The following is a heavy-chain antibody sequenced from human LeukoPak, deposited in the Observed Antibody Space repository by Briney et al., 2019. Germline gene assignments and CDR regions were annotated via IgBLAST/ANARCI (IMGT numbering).Heavy chain of an antibody. J-gene: IGHJ4*02. CDR3: ARGRRVRSGYDFDY. D-gene: IGHD5-12*01. V-gene: IGHV6-1*01. CDR1: GDSVSSNSVT. Sequence: SQTLSLTCAISGDSVSSNSVTWNWIRQSPSRGLEWLGRTYYRSTWYNDYAVSVRGRITVNPDTSKNQFSLHLNSVTPEDTAVYYCARGRRVRSGYDFDYWGQGTLVTVSS. CDR2: TYYRSTWYN.